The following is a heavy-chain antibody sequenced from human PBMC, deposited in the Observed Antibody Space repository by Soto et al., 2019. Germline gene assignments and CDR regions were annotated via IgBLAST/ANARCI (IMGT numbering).Heavy chain of an antibody. J-gene: IGHJ6*02. D-gene: IGHD5-18*01. CDR3: ARDPSDTAMEDGMDV. CDR2: INPSGGST. Sequence: GASVKVSCKASGYTFTSYYMHWVRQAPGQGPEWMGIINPSGGSTSYAQKFQGRVTMTRDTSTSTVYMELSSLRSEDTAVYYCARDPSDTAMEDGMDVWGQGTKVTVS. V-gene: IGHV1-46*01. CDR1: GYTFTSYY.